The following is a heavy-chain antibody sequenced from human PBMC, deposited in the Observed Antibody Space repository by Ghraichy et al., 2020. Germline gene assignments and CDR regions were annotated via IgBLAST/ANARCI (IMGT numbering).Heavy chain of an antibody. V-gene: IGHV4-59*01. CDR3: ARVSPNIQLWFRTGVFDY. J-gene: IGHJ4*02. CDR1: GGSISSYY. CDR2: IYYSGST. Sequence: SETLSLTCTVSGGSISSYYWSWIRQPPGKGLEWIGYIYYSGSTNYNPSLKSRVTISVDTSKNQFSLKLSSVTAADTAVYYCARVSPNIQLWFRTGVFDYWGQGTLVTVSS. D-gene: IGHD5-18*01.